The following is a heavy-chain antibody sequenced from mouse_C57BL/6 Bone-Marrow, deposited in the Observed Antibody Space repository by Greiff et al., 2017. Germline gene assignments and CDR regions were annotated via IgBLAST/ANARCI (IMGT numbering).Heavy chain of an antibody. CDR2: ISNGGGST. CDR3: ARGSWDGAWFAY. CDR1: GFTFSDYY. V-gene: IGHV5-12*01. Sequence: EVQLVESGGGLVQPGGSLKLSCAASGFTFSDYYMYWVRQTPEKRLEWVAYISNGGGSTYYPDTVKGRFTISRDNAKNTLYLQMSRLKSEDTAMYYCARGSWDGAWFAYWGQGTLVTVSA. D-gene: IGHD4-1*01. J-gene: IGHJ3*01.